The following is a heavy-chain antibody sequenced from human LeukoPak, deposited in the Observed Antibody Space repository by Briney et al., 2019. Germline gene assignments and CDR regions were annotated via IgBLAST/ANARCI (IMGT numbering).Heavy chain of an antibody. Sequence: GASVKVSCKASGYTFTSYAMHWVRQAPGQRLEWMGWINAGNGNTKYSQKFQGRVTITTHTSASTAYMELSSLRSEDTAVYYCSKGGRRYFDYFDYWGQGTLVTVSS. D-gene: IGHD3-9*01. CDR1: GYTFTSYA. J-gene: IGHJ4*02. V-gene: IGHV1-3*01. CDR2: INAGNGNT. CDR3: SKGGRRYFDYFDY.